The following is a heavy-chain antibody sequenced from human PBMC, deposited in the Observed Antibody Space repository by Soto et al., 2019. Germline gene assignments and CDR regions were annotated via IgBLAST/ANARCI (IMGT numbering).Heavy chain of an antibody. J-gene: IGHJ4*02. V-gene: IGHV3-23*01. Sequence: GGSLRLSCAASGFTFSSYAMSWVRQAPGKGLEWVSAISGSGGSTYYADSVKGRFTISRDNSKNTLYLQMNSLRAEDTAVYYCAKVNFHGDAPYYFDYWGQGTLVTVSS. D-gene: IGHD4-17*01. CDR3: AKVNFHGDAPYYFDY. CDR2: ISGSGGST. CDR1: GFTFSSYA.